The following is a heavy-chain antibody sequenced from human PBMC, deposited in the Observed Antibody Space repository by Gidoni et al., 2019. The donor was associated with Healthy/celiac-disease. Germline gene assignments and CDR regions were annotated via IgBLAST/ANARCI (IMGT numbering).Heavy chain of an antibody. D-gene: IGHD2-8*01. CDR3: ARGETNPYYYYYGMDV. CDR1: GGSFSGYY. CDR2: INHSGST. J-gene: IGHJ6*02. Sequence: QVQLQQWGAGLLKPSETLSLTCAVYGGSFSGYYWRWIRQPPGKGLEWIGEINHSGSTNYNPSLKSRVTISVDTSKNQFSLKLSSVTAADTAVYYCARGETNPYYYYYGMDVWGQGTTVTVSS. V-gene: IGHV4-34*01.